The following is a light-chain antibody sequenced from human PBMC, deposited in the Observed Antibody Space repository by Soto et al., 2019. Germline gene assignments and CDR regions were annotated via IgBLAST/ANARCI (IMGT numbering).Light chain of an antibody. CDR3: RSYAGSNALV. CDR1: SSNIGAGYD. J-gene: IGLJ2*01. V-gene: IGLV1-40*01. CDR2: SNN. Sequence: QAVVTQPPSVSGAPGQRVTISCTGTSSNIGAGYDVPWYQQLPRTAPKLLIYSNNNRPSGVPDRFSGSRSGTSASLAIAGHHPEDDADYYCRSYAGSNALVFGGGTKLTVL.